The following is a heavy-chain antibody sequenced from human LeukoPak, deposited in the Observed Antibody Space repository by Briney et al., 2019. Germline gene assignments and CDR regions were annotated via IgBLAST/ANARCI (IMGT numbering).Heavy chain of an antibody. D-gene: IGHD6-6*01. V-gene: IGHV3-21*01. CDR3: ARGSASEGFDY. CDR1: GFTFSSYS. J-gene: IGHJ4*02. CDR2: ISSSSSYI. Sequence: GGFLRLSCAASGFTFSSYSMNWVRQAPGKGLEWVSSISSSSSYIYYADSVRGRFTISRDNAKNSLYLQMNSLRAEDTAVYYCARGSASEGFDYWGQGTLVTVSS.